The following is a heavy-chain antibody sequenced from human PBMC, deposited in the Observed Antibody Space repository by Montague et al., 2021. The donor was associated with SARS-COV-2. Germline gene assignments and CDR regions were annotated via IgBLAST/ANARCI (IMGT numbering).Heavy chain of an antibody. V-gene: IGHV4-39*01. D-gene: IGHD1-26*01. CDR1: GGSISSSSYY. J-gene: IGHJ6*02. CDR2: IHYSGST. CDR3: ARLWDTVYYYYGMDV. Sequence: SETLSLTCAVSGGSISSSSYYWGWIRQPPGKGLEWIGSIHYSGSTYYNPSLKSRVSISVDTSKNQFSLKLSSVTAADTAVYYCARLWDTVYYYYGMDVWGQGTTVTLT.